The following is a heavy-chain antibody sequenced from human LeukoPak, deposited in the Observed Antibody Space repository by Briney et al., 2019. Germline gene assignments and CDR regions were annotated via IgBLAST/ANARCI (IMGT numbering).Heavy chain of an antibody. V-gene: IGHV1-69*01. J-gene: IGHJ4*02. CDR3: ARGSPLQLELPLDY. Sequence: PGRSLRLSCAASGGTFSSYAISWVRQAPGQGLEWMGGIIPIFGTANYAQKFQGRVTITADESTSTAYMELSSLRSEDTAVYYCARGSPLQLELPLDYWGQGTLVTVSS. CDR1: GGTFSSYA. CDR2: IIPIFGTA. D-gene: IGHD1-1*01.